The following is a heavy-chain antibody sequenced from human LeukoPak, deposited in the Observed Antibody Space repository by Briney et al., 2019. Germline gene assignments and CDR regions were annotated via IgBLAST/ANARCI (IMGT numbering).Heavy chain of an antibody. J-gene: IGHJ4*02. V-gene: IGHV3-30*04. CDR2: ISYDGSNK. Sequence: GGSLRLSCAASGFTFSSYAMHWVRQAPGKGLEWVAVISYDGSNKYYADSVKGRFTITRDNSKNTLYLQMNSLRAEDTAVYYCAKDSTVLRYFDWPDPRDPELDYWGQGTLVTVSS. D-gene: IGHD3-9*01. CDR3: AKDSTVLRYFDWPDPRDPELDY. CDR1: GFTFSSYA.